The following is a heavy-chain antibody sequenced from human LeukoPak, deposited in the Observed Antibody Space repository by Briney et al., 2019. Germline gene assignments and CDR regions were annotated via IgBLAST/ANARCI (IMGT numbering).Heavy chain of an antibody. J-gene: IGHJ5*02. V-gene: IGHV1-18*01. CDR1: GYPFTSYC. CDR3: ARDGLSYTNPNNWFDP. D-gene: IGHD2-2*02. CDR2: ISAYNGDT. Sequence: GASVKVSCKASGYPFTSYCINWVRQAPGQGLEWMGWISAYNGDTNYAQNLQGRVTMTTDTSTDTAYMELRSLRSDDTAVYYCARDGLSYTNPNNWFDPWGQGTLVTVSS.